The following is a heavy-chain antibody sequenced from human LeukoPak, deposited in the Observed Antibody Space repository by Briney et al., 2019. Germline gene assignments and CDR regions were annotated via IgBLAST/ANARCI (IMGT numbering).Heavy chain of an antibody. CDR2: VSFDGNNK. CDR3: ARAGSLTQNYFGP. V-gene: IGHV3-30-3*01. CDR1: GFTFSSYT. Sequence: PGGSLRLSCTASGFTFSSYTMHFVRQAPGQALEWVAVVSFDGNNKYYADSVKGRFTISRDNSKNTLYLYMNSPRADDSAVYYCARAGSLTQNYFGPWGQGTLVTVSS. J-gene: IGHJ5*02. D-gene: IGHD1-7*01.